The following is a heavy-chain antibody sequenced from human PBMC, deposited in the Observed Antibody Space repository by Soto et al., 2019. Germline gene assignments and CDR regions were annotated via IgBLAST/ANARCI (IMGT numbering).Heavy chain of an antibody. J-gene: IGHJ3*02. CDR2: SYYSGST. V-gene: IGHV4-59*01. D-gene: IGHD6-13*01. Sequence: QVQLQESGPGLVKPSETLSLTCTVSGGSISSYYWSWIRQPPGTGLEWIGYSYYSGSTNYNPSLKRRVTTSVDTSKNQFSLKLSSVTAADTAVYYCARVGYSSTCYAWGGFDIWVQGTMVTVSS. CDR3: ARVGYSSTCYAWGGFDI. CDR1: GGSISSYY.